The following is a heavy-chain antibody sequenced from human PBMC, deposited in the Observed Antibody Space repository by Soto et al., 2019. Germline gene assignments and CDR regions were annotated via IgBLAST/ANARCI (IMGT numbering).Heavy chain of an antibody. J-gene: IGHJ5*02. CDR1: GGSITSSSHF. CDR2: IYFTGNT. D-gene: IGHD6-25*01. V-gene: IGHV4-39*01. CDR3: AGQTFTIAAASYGRSNWFDP. Sequence: KTSETLSLTCSASGGSITSSSHFWGWVRQPPGKGLEWIGTIYFTGNTYYTPSLKSRLTMSIDTSKNEFSLRLNSVTAAYTALYYCAGQTFTIAAASYGRSNWFDPWGPGTLVTVSS.